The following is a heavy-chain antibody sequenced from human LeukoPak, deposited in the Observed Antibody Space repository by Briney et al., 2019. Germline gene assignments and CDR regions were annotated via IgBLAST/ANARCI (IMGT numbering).Heavy chain of an antibody. CDR3: ARDPNGAYLGAFDM. V-gene: IGHV3-23*01. D-gene: IGHD4-17*01. J-gene: IGHJ3*02. CDR1: GFTLSVFP. CDR2: IRGSGGSA. Sequence: QPGGSLRLSCTASGFTLSVFPMMDLRQPPEKAPEEFSAIRGSGGSAFYADSVKGRFTIYRENSKYTMFLQVTSLRAEDTAVYYCARDPNGAYLGAFDMWGPGKMVLVSS.